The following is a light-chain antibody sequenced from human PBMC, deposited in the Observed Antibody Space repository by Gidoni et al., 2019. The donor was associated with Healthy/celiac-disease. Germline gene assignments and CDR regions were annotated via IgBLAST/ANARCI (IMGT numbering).Light chain of an antibody. CDR3: QQYYSTPYT. Sequence: DIVMTQSPDSLAVYLGERSTINCKSSQSVLYSSNNKNYLAWYQKKPGQPQKLLIYWASTRESGVPDRFSGSGSGTDFTLTISSLQAEDVAVYYCQQYYSTPYTFGQGTKLEIK. CDR2: WAS. CDR1: QSVLYSSNNKNY. V-gene: IGKV4-1*01. J-gene: IGKJ2*01.